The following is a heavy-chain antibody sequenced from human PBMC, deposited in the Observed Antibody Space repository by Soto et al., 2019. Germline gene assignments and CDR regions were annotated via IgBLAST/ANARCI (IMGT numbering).Heavy chain of an antibody. Sequence: EVQLVEAGGGLVQPGRSLRLSCAGSGFTFDDYAMHWVRQAAGKGLEWVSGISWDSDMIEYADSVQGRFTISRDNANNSLYLQMNSLRPEDTALYFCAKDMTPNYSESYAYAAFDKWGLGTMITVSS. CDR2: ISWDSDMI. CDR1: GFTFDDYA. V-gene: IGHV3-9*01. J-gene: IGHJ3*02. CDR3: AKDMTPNYSESYAYAAFDK. D-gene: IGHD3-16*01.